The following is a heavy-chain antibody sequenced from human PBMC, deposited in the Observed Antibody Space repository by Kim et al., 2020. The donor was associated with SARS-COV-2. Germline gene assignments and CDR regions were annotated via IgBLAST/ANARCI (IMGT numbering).Heavy chain of an antibody. CDR3: ATLNSHHELFDF. V-gene: IGHV3-33*01. Sequence: GGSLRLSCAASGFTFSSYGMHWVRQAPGKGLEWVADIWCDGSNKYYADSVKGRFTISRDNSKNTLYLQMNSLRAEDTAVYYCATLNSHHELFDFCDLG. CDR2: IWCDGSNK. D-gene: IGHD1-7*01. J-gene: IGHJ4*03. CDR1: GFTFSSYG.